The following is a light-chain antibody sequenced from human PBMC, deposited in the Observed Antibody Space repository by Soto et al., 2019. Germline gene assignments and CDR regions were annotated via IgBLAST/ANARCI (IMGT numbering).Light chain of an antibody. V-gene: IGLV1-36*01. J-gene: IGLJ2*01. CDR1: SSNIGNNG. Sequence: QSVLTQPSSVSEAPRQRVTISCSGSSSNIGNNGVNWYQQLPGKAPKLLIYQDDLLPSGVSDRFSGSKSGTSASLAISGLQSEDEADYYCAAWDDSLNGVIFGGGTKLTVL. CDR3: AAWDDSLNGVI. CDR2: QDD.